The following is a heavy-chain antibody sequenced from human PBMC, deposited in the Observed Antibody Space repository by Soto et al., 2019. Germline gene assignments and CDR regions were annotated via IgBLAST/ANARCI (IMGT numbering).Heavy chain of an antibody. CDR3: ARAPPRGYNYYDSSGFDY. Sequence: ASVKVSCKASGYTFTSYYIHWVRQAPGQGLEWMGIINPSGGSTFYARKFQGRVIMTRDTSTSTVYMELSSLRSEDTAVYYCARAPPRGYNYYDSSGFDYWGQ. D-gene: IGHD3-22*01. V-gene: IGHV1-46*01. CDR2: INPSGGST. J-gene: IGHJ4*01. CDR1: GYTFTSYY.